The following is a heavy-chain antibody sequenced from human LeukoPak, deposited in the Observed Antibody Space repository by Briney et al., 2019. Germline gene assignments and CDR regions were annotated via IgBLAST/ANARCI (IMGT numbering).Heavy chain of an antibody. Sequence: PGGSLRLSCAASGFTFSSYGMHWVRQAPGKGLEWVAVIWYDGSNKYYADSVKGRFTISRDNSKNTLYRQMNSLRAEDTAVYYCAKDDSSGYYHDWGQGTMVTVSS. V-gene: IGHV3-33*06. D-gene: IGHD3-22*01. CDR1: GFTFSSYG. CDR3: AKDDSSGYYHD. CDR2: IWYDGSNK. J-gene: IGHJ3*01.